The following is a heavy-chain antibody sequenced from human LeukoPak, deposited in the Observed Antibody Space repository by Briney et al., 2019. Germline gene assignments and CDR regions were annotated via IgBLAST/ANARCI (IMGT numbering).Heavy chain of an antibody. CDR3: ARQVITMVRGVITDGMDV. J-gene: IGHJ6*02. D-gene: IGHD3-10*01. CDR1: GYSFTSYW. CDR2: IYPGDSDT. V-gene: IGHV5-51*01. Sequence: GESLQISCKGSGYSFTSYWIGWVRQMPGKGLEWMGIIYPGDSDTRYSPSLQGQVTISADKSINTAYLQWSSLKASDTAMYYCARQVITMVRGVITDGMDVWGQGTTVTVSS.